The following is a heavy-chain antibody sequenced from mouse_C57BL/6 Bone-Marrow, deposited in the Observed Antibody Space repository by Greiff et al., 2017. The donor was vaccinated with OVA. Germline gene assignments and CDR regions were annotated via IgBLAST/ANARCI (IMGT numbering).Heavy chain of an antibody. Sequence: QVQLKQPGAELVKPGASVKMSCKASGYTFTSYWITWVKQRPGQGLEWIGDIYPGSGSTNYNEKFKSKATLTVDTSSSTAYMQLSSLTSEDSAVYDCARGDYGVPWYFDVWGTGTTVTVSS. CDR3: ARGDYGVPWYFDV. CDR2: IYPGSGST. D-gene: IGHD2-4*01. CDR1: GYTFTSYW. J-gene: IGHJ1*03. V-gene: IGHV1-55*01.